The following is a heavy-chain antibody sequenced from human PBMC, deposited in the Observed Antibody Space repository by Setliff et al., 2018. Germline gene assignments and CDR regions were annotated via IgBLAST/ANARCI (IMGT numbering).Heavy chain of an antibody. J-gene: IGHJ6*03. V-gene: IGHV1-69*13. CDR2: IIPIRGAA. D-gene: IGHD6-19*01. CDR1: GGTFSNST. CDR3: ARGPSGWSSATSRYYFYMDV. Sequence: ASVKVSCKAFGGTFSNSTINWVRQAPGQGLEWMGGIIPIRGAADYAQKFQGKVIITADGSTSTAYMELTSLRSDDAAVYYCARGPSGWSSATSRYYFYMDVWGKGTTVTVSS.